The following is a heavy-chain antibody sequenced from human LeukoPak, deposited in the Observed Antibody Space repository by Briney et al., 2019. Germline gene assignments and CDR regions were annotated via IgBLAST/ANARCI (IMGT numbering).Heavy chain of an antibody. CDR3: ALIGATIDY. D-gene: IGHD1-26*01. J-gene: IGHJ4*02. Sequence: GASVKVSCKASGYTFTSYYMHWVRQAPGQGLEWMGIINPSGGSTSYAQKFQGRVTMTRDTSISTAYMELSRLRSDDTAVYYCALIGATIDYWGQGTLVTVSS. V-gene: IGHV1-46*01. CDR2: INPSGGST. CDR1: GYTFTSYY.